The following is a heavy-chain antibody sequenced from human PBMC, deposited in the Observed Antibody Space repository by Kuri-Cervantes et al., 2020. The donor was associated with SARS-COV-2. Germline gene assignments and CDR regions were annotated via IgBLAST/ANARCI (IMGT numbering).Heavy chain of an antibody. D-gene: IGHD2-2*02. CDR2: ISSNGGST. J-gene: IGHJ6*02. Sequence: GESLKISCAASGFTFSSYAMHWVRQAPGKGLEYVSAISSNGGSTYYANSVKGRFTISRDNSKNTLYLQMGSLRAEDMAVYYCARVVCSSTSCYTGDYYYGMDVWGQGTTVTVSS. V-gene: IGHV3-64*01. CDR1: GFTFSSYA. CDR3: ARVVCSSTSCYTGDYYYGMDV.